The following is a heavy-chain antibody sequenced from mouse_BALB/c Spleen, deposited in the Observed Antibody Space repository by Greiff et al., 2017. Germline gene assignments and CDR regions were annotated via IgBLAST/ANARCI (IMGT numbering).Heavy chain of an antibody. CDR2: INPSNGRT. D-gene: IGHD2-10*02. CDR3: ARTGYGNYGGAMDY. CDR1: GYTFTSYW. Sequence: VQLQQSGAELVKPGASVKLSCKASGYTFTSYWMHWVKQRPGQGLEWIGEINPSNGRTNYNEKFKSKATLTVDKSSSTAYMQLSSLTSEDSAVYYCARTGYGNYGGAMDYWGQGTSVTVSS. V-gene: IGHV1S81*02. J-gene: IGHJ4*01.